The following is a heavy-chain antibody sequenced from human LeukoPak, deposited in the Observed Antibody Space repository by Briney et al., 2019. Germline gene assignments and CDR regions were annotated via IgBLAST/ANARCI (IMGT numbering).Heavy chain of an antibody. D-gene: IGHD3-22*01. V-gene: IGHV1-69*06. J-gene: IGHJ4*02. CDR2: IIPIFGTA. CDR1: GGTFSSYA. Sequence: VASVKVSCKASGGTFSSYAISWVRQAPGQGLEWMGGIIPIFGTANYAQKFQGRVTITADKSTSTAYMELSSLRSEDTAVYYCARDGADYDSSGYYDYWGQGTLVTVSS. CDR3: ARDGADYDSSGYYDY.